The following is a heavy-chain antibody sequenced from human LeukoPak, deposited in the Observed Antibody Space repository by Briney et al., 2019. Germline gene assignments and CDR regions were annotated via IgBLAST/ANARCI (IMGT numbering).Heavy chain of an antibody. CDR3: ARDFGPWELFRPDY. Sequence: PGGSLRLSCAASGFTFSSYAMHWVRQAPGKGLEWVAVISYDGSNKYYADSVKGRFTISRDNSKNTLYLQMNSLRAEDTAVYYCARDFGPWELFRPDYWGQGTLVTVSS. D-gene: IGHD1-26*01. V-gene: IGHV3-30*01. J-gene: IGHJ4*02. CDR1: GFTFSSYA. CDR2: ISYDGSNK.